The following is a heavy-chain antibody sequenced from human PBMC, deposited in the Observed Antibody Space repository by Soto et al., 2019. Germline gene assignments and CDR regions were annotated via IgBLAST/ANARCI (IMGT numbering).Heavy chain of an antibody. Sequence: SETLSLTCTVSGTPISSSDYYWGWIRQPPGKGLEWITSIYYTGMTYYNPSLKSRVTISVDRSKNQLSLKLNSVTAADRAVYYCARDRPIRDSGSPSFDPWGQG. V-gene: IGHV4-39*02. CDR2: IYYTGMT. J-gene: IGHJ5*02. CDR1: GTPISSSDYY. D-gene: IGHD3-10*01. CDR3: ARDRPIRDSGSPSFDP.